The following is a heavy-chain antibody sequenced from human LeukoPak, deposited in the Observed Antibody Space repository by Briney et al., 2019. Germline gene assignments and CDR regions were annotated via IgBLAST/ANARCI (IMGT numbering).Heavy chain of an antibody. CDR2: MYYSGST. J-gene: IGHJ3*02. CDR3: ARRITVTTSVGDAFDI. V-gene: IGHV4-39*01. D-gene: IGHD4-17*01. Sequence: SETLSLTCTVSGGSISSSSYYWGWIRQPPGKGLEWIGSMYYSGSTHYNPSLKSRVTISVDTSNNQFSLKLSSVTAADTAVYYCARRITVTTSVGDAFDIWGQGTMVTVSS. CDR1: GGSISSSSYY.